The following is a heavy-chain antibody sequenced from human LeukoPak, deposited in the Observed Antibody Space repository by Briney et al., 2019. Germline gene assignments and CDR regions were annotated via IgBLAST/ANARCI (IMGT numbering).Heavy chain of an antibody. CDR2: VYYSGST. CDR3: ATLYSGYRFDY. Sequence: PGGSLRLSCTTSGFSFGDYAVSWFRQAPGKGLEWIGYVYYSGSTNYNPSLKSRVTISVDTSKNQFSLKLSSVTAADTAVYYCATLYSGYRFDYWGQGTLVTVSS. V-gene: IGHV4-59*08. CDR1: GFSFGDYA. J-gene: IGHJ4*02. D-gene: IGHD5-12*01.